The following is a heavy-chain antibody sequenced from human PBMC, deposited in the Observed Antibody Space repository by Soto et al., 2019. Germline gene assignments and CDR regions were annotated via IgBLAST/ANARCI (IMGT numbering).Heavy chain of an antibody. J-gene: IGHJ4*02. CDR1: GFTFSSYW. V-gene: IGHV3-74*01. Sequence: EVQLVESGGDLVQPGGSLRLSCAASGFTFSSYWMHWVRQDPEKGLVWVSRINGDGISTSYADSVKGRFTIARDNAKDTLSLHMNSLGAEDTAVYYCARISRGTYCRGGNCYSDYWGQGTLVTVSS. CDR2: INGDGIST. D-gene: IGHD2-15*01. CDR3: ARISRGTYCRGGNCYSDY.